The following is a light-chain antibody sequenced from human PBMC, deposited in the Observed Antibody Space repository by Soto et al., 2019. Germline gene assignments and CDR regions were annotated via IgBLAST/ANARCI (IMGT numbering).Light chain of an antibody. J-gene: IGLJ1*01. V-gene: IGLV1-40*01. CDR3: QSYDRSQSGSRV. CDR1: SSNIGAGYD. Sequence: QSVLTQPPSVSGAPGQRVTISCTGSSSNIGAGYDVHWYQQLPGTAPKLLIYDNSNRPSGVPDRFSGSKSGTSASLAITGLQAEDEADAYCQSYDRSQSGSRVFGTGTKVTLL. CDR2: DNS.